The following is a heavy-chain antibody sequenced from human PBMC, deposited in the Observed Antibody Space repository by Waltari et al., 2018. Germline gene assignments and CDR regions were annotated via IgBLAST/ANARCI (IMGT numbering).Heavy chain of an antibody. CDR3: ARLRYYDFWSGYGNFDY. Sequence: QVQLVQSGAEVKKPGSSVKVSCKASGGTFSSYAISWVRQAPGQGLEWMGGIIPIFGTANYAQKFQGRVTITTDESTSTAYMELSSLRSEDTAVYYCARLRYYDFWSGYGNFDYWGQGTLVTVSS. CDR1: GGTFSSYA. D-gene: IGHD3-3*01. V-gene: IGHV1-69*05. J-gene: IGHJ4*02. CDR2: IIPIFGTA.